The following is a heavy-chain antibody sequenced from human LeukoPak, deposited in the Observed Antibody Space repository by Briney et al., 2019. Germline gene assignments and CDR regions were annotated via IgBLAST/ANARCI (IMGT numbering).Heavy chain of an antibody. CDR1: GFTFSSYA. CDR3: ARDRVQYCSGGSCYSSDY. Sequence: GGSLRLSCAASGFTFSSYAMSWGRQAPGKGLVCVSRINSDGSSTSYADSVKGRFTISRDNAKNTLYLQMNSLRAEDTAVYYCARDRVQYCSGGSCYSSDYWGQGTLVTVSS. D-gene: IGHD2-15*01. CDR2: INSDGSST. V-gene: IGHV3-74*01. J-gene: IGHJ4*02.